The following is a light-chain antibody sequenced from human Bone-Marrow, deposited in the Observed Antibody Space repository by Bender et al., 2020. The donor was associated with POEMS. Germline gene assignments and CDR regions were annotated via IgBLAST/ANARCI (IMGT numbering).Light chain of an antibody. CDR3: GSYTGSSTLV. J-gene: IGLJ2*01. V-gene: IGLV2-14*02. CDR1: SSESYNL. CDR2: EVD. Sequence: QSALTQPASVSGSPGQSITISCTGTSSESYNLVSWYQQHPGQAPKLILFEVDERPSGISDRFSGSKSGTTASLTISGLQTEDEATYYCGSYTGSSTLVLGGGTTLTVL.